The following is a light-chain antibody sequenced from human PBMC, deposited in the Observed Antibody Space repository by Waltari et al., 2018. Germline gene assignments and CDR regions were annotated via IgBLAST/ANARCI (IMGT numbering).Light chain of an antibody. Sequence: DIQMTQSPSILSASLGNRVTITCRASQSIGDSLDWYQQKPGKAPKLLVFKASTLGRGVPSRLGGSGSGTEFTLTITSLQPDDVATYYCQQYGSRWTFGQGTKVEVK. V-gene: IGKV1-5*03. CDR2: KAS. CDR1: QSIGDS. J-gene: IGKJ1*01. CDR3: QQYGSRWT.